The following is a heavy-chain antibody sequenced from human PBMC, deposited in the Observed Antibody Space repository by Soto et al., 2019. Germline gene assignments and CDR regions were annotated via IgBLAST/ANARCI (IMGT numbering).Heavy chain of an antibody. Sequence: PGGSLRLSCAASGFTFSSYSMNWVRQAPGKGLEWVSYISSSSSTIYYADSVKGRFTISRDNAKNSLYLQMNSLRAEDTAVYYCARDHSYYDSSGPTDYWGQGTLVTVSS. CDR2: ISSSSSTI. D-gene: IGHD3-22*01. CDR1: GFTFSSYS. CDR3: ARDHSYYDSSGPTDY. V-gene: IGHV3-48*01. J-gene: IGHJ4*02.